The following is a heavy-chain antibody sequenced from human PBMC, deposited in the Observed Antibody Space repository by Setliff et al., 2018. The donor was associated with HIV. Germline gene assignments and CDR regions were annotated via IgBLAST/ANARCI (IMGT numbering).Heavy chain of an antibody. CDR3: ARRSDNYYDNSGYYYGAYFDY. D-gene: IGHD3-22*01. CDR2: IYHSGST. V-gene: IGHV4-38-2*02. J-gene: IGHJ4*02. CDR1: GYSIRSGYY. Sequence: SETLSLTCTVSGYSIRSGYYWGWIRQPPGKGLEWIGSIYHSGSTNYNPSLKSRVTISVDTSKNQFSLKLSSVTAADTAVYYCARRSDNYYDNSGYYYGAYFDYWGQGTLVTVSS.